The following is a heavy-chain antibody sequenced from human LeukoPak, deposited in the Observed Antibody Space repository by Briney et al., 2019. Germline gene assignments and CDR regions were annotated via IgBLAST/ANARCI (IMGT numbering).Heavy chain of an antibody. CDR1: GDSISPNF. Sequence: SETLSLTCSVSGDSISPNFWTWIRQPPGKGLEWIGYIFDSGSTNYNPSLKSRVTISLDTSKNQFSLKPDSVTAADTAVYFCARDPYGPPDAFDIWGQGTTVTVSS. D-gene: IGHD3-10*01. J-gene: IGHJ3*02. CDR3: ARDPYGPPDAFDI. V-gene: IGHV4-59*01. CDR2: IFDSGST.